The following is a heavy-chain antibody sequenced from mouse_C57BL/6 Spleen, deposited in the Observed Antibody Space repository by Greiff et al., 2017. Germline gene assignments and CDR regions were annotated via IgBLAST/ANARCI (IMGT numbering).Heavy chain of an antibody. Sequence: EVQLQQSVAELVRPGASVKLSCTASGFNIKNTYMHWVKQRPEQGLEWIGRIDPANGNTKYAPKFQGQATITADTSSNTAYLQLSSLTSEDTAIYYCARSLYYGSSLGWFAYWGQGTLVTVSA. V-gene: IGHV14-3*01. CDR3: ARSLYYGSSLGWFAY. CDR2: IDPANGNT. D-gene: IGHD1-1*01. J-gene: IGHJ3*01. CDR1: GFNIKNTY.